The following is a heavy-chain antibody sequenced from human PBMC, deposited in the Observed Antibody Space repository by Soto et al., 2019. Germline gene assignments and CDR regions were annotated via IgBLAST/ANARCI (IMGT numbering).Heavy chain of an antibody. CDR2: LIPIFGTA. CDR3: ARSPTVTNSFDY. CDR1: GGTFSSYA. V-gene: IGHV1-69*12. J-gene: IGHJ4*02. Sequence: QVQLVQSGAEVKKPGSSVNVSCKASGGTFSSYAISWVRQATGQGLEWMGGLIPIFGTANYAQKLQGRVTITADESTSTAYMELISLRSEGTAVYYCARSPTVTNSFDYWGQGTMVTVSS. D-gene: IGHD5-18*01.